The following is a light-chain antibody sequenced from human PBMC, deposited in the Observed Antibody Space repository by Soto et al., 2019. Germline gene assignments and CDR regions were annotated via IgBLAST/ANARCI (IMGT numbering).Light chain of an antibody. V-gene: IGKV3-15*01. CDR3: QQYNNWPPIT. J-gene: IGKJ5*01. CDR2: DTS. Sequence: ELVMPQSPSPLSVSPGERATLSWGASQSVSIKLAWYQQKPGQAPRLLTYDTSTRATGIPARFSGSGSGTEFTLTISSLQSEDFAVYYCQQYNNWPPITFGQGTRLEI. CDR1: QSVSIK.